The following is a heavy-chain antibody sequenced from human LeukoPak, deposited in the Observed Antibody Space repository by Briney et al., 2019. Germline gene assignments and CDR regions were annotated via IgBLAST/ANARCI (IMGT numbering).Heavy chain of an antibody. D-gene: IGHD6-19*01. CDR1: GFTFSNAW. V-gene: IGHV3-15*01. Sequence: PGGSLRLSCAASGFTFSNAWMSWVRQAPGKGLEWVGRIKSKTDGGTTDYAAPVKGRFTISRDDSKNTLYLQMNSLKTEDTAVYYCARDSSSGWRNGLYYYYGMDVWGQGTTVTVSS. CDR3: ARDSSSGWRNGLYYYYGMDV. J-gene: IGHJ6*02. CDR2: IKSKTDGGTT.